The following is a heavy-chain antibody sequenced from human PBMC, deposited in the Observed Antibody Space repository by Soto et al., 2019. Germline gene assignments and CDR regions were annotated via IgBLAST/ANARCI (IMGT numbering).Heavy chain of an antibody. D-gene: IGHD1-26*01. CDR3: AKDRSGSYLHYYYGMDV. CDR1: GFTFSSYG. V-gene: IGHV3-30*18. J-gene: IGHJ6*02. CDR2: ISYDGSNK. Sequence: QVQLVESGGGVVQPGRSLRLSCAASGFTFSSYGMHWVRQAPGKGLEWVAVISYDGSNKYYADSVKGRFTISRDNSKNTLYRQMNSLRAEDTAVYYCAKDRSGSYLHYYYGMDVWGQGTTVTVSS.